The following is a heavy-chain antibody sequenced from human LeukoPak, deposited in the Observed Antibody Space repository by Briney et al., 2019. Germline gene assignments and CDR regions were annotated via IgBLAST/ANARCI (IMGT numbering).Heavy chain of an antibody. CDR2: IKQDGSEK. J-gene: IGHJ4*02. D-gene: IGHD6-13*01. CDR1: GFIFSSHC. V-gene: IGHV3-7*01. CDR3: ARRHASTWSFDS. Sequence: PAGSLTLSCAASGFIFSSHCMSWIRQAPGKGLEWVANIKQDGSEKYYVDSVKGRFTTARDNAKNSLYLQMNSLRAEDTAVYHCARRHASTWSFDSWGQGALVTVSS.